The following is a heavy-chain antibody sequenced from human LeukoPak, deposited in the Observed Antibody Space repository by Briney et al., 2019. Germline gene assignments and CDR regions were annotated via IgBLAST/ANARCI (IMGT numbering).Heavy chain of an antibody. V-gene: IGHV3-21*01. CDR3: ARDKAGTTFGAFDI. D-gene: IGHD1-1*01. J-gene: IGHJ3*02. CDR1: GFTFSSYS. CDR2: ISSTSSYI. Sequence: EGSLRPSCVASGFTFSSYSMNWVRQAPGKGLEWVSSISSTSSYIYYADSVKGRFTISRDNAKNSLYLQMNSLRAEDTAVYYCARDKAGTTFGAFDIWGQGTMVTVSS.